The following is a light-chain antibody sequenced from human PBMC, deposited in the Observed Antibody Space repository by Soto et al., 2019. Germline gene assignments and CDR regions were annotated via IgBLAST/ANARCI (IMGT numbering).Light chain of an antibody. CDR3: QQYNNWPPIT. Sequence: EVMMTQSPATLSVSPGDTATLSCRASQSVSNNLAWYQQKPGQAPRLLIYYASTRATDVPARFSGSGSGTEFPLTISSLQSEDFELSYCQQYNNWPPITFGQGTRLEIK. CDR2: YAS. CDR1: QSVSNN. J-gene: IGKJ5*01. V-gene: IGKV3-15*01.